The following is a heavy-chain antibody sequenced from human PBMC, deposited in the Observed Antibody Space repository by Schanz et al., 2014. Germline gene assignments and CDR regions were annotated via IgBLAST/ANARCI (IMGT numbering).Heavy chain of an antibody. V-gene: IGHV4-30-2*06. CDR1: GGSISSGGYS. Sequence: LQLQESGSGLIKPSQTLSLTCAVSGGSISSGGYSWNWIRQSPGKGLEWIGYIYYSGNTYYNPSLKSRVTISVDRSKNQFSLRLDSVTAADTAVYYCARDRGHGDLPGDIWGQGTMVTVSS. D-gene: IGHD4-17*01. CDR3: ARDRGHGDLPGDI. CDR2: IYYSGNT. J-gene: IGHJ3*02.